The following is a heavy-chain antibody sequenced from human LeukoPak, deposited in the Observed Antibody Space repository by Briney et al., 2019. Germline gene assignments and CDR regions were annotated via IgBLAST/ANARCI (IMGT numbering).Heavy chain of an antibody. Sequence: GASVKVSCKASGGTFSSLAIAWGRQAPGQGPGWMGVLIPISGITDYAQNFQGRGTTTTDESTSNAYIVMRSLASDDTSAYYCFRGMQHQRFKALRYYYMDVWGEGTTVTVSS. J-gene: IGHJ6*03. CDR1: GGTFSSLA. V-gene: IGHV1-69*05. CDR2: LIPISGIT. CDR3: FRGMQHQRFKALRYYYMDV. D-gene: IGHD6-13*01.